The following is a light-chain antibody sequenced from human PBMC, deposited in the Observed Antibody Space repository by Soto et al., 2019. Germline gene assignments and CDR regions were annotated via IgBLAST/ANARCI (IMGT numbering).Light chain of an antibody. CDR1: QAIRRS. CDR3: HQYDNIPWT. Sequence: DIQMTQFPSSLFPSLEDRAPITCQASQAIRRSLNWYQKKPGKAPNLLIYDASKLEIGVPSRFSGSGSGALFALTISSLQPEDFATYYCHQYDNIPWTFGQGTRVEIK. J-gene: IGKJ1*01. CDR2: DAS. V-gene: IGKV1-33*01.